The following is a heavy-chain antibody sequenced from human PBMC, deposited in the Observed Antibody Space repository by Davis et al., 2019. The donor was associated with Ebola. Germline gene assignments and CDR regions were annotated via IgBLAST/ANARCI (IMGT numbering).Heavy chain of an antibody. J-gene: IGHJ6*02. CDR2: IHRGGGR. Sequence: GESLKISCAASGFTVSSNYMNWVRQAPGKGLEWVSIIHRGGGRYYADSVQGRFTISRDKSENTVYLQMNNVRVEDTAVYYCAIDPLGVPTTPYSGNGMDVWGQGTTVTVSS. CDR1: GFTVSSNY. D-gene: IGHD1-26*01. V-gene: IGHV3-53*01. CDR3: AIDPLGVPTTPYSGNGMDV.